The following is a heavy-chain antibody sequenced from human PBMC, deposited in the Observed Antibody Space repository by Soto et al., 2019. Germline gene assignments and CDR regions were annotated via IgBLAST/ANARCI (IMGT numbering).Heavy chain of an antibody. J-gene: IGHJ5*02. CDR2: IYYSGST. V-gene: IGHV4-59*01. CDR1: GFSISSYY. Sequence: SETLSLTCTVSGFSISSYYWSWIRQPPGKGLEWIGYIYYSGSTNYNPSLKSRVTISVDTSKNQFSLKLSSVTAADTAVYYCASEGEVAAAGSLNWFAPWGQGTLVTVS. CDR3: ASEGEVAAAGSLNWFAP. D-gene: IGHD6-13*01.